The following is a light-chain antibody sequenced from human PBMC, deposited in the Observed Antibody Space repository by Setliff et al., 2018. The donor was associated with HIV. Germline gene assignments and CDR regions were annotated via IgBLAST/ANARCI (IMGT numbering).Light chain of an antibody. J-gene: IGLJ1*01. V-gene: IGLV2-14*03. Sequence: ALAQPASVSGSPGQSITISCTGTSSDVGAYDYVSWYQQHPGKAPKLIIYDVSHRPSGLSNRFSGSKSGNTASLTISGLQAEDEADYSCHSFASNTFYVFGTGTKVTVL. CDR1: SSDVGAYDY. CDR2: DVS. CDR3: HSFASNTFYV.